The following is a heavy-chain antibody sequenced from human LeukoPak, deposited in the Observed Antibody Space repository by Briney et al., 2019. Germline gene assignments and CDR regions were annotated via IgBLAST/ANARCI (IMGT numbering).Heavy chain of an antibody. V-gene: IGHV1-69*04. D-gene: IGHD3-22*01. Sequence: SVTVSCKASGGTFSSYAISWARQAPGQGLEWMGRIIPIFGIANYAQKFQGRVTITADKSTSTAYMELSSLRSEDTAVYYCARDVSYYDSSGYYYSDTFDIWGQGTMVTVSS. CDR3: ARDVSYYDSSGYYYSDTFDI. J-gene: IGHJ3*02. CDR2: IIPIFGIA. CDR1: GGTFSSYA.